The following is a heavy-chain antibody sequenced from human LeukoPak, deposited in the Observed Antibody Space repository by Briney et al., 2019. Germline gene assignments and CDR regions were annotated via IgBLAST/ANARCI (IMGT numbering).Heavy chain of an antibody. J-gene: IGHJ6*03. D-gene: IGHD3-10*01. V-gene: IGHV4-39*01. Sequence: SETLSLTCTVSGGSIFSSNSYWGWIRQPPGKGLEWIGSIYYSGNTYYNASLKSRVTISVDTSKNQFSLKLNSVTAADTAVYYCARHAADPGYYYYMDVWGKGTTVTISS. CDR2: IYYSGNT. CDR1: GGSIFSSNSY. CDR3: ARHAADPGYYYYMDV.